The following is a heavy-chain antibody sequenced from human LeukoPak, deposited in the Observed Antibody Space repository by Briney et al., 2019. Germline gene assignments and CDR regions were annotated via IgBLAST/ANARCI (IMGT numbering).Heavy chain of an antibody. D-gene: IGHD3-10*01. Sequence: SETLSLTCAVYGGSFSGYYWSWIRQPPGKGLEWIGEINHSGSTKYNPSLKSRVTKSVDTSKNQFSLKLSSVTAADTAVYYCATRHSLLWFGELLAPFSYWGQGTLVTVSS. CDR3: ATRHSLLWFGELLAPFSY. V-gene: IGHV4-34*01. CDR2: INHSGST. CDR1: GGSFSGYY. J-gene: IGHJ4*02.